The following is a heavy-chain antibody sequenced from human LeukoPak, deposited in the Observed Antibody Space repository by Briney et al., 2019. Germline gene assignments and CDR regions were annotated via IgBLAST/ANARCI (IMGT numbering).Heavy chain of an antibody. CDR3: ARSEPFGELPGPRFDP. CDR1: GYTFTGYY. CDR2: INPNSGGT. Sequence: ASVKVSCKASGYTFTGYYMYWVRQAPGQGLEWMGWINPNSGGTNYAQKFQGWVTMTRDTSINTAYMELSRLRSDDTAVYYCARSEPFGELPGPRFDPWGQGTLVTVSS. D-gene: IGHD3-10*01. J-gene: IGHJ5*02. V-gene: IGHV1-2*04.